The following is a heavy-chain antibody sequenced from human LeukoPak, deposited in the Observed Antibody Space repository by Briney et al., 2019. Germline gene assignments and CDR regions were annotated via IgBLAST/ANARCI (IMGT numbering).Heavy chain of an antibody. D-gene: IGHD6-19*01. J-gene: IGHJ3*02. V-gene: IGHV3-74*01. Sequence: GGSLKLSCAASGLTFSNYWMYWVRQAPGKGLMWVSHINSDGSITTYADSVKGRFTISRDNAKNRLYLQMNSLRAEDTAIYYCERARGIAGAGRRGDAFNIGGKGTMVPVFS. CDR1: GLTFSNYW. CDR3: ERARGIAGAGRRGDAFNI. CDR2: INSDGSIT.